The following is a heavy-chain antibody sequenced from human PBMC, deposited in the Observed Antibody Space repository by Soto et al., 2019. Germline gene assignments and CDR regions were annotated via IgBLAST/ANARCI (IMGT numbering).Heavy chain of an antibody. CDR1: GFTFSSYG. V-gene: IGHV3-30*18. D-gene: IGHD5-12*01. CDR3: AKEREEMATQYGMDV. Sequence: LRLSCAASGFTFSSYGMHWVRQAPGKGLEWVAVISYDGSNKYYADSVKGRFTISRDNSKNTLYLQMNSLRAEDTAVYYCAKEREEMATQYGMDVWGQGTTVTVSS. J-gene: IGHJ6*02. CDR2: ISYDGSNK.